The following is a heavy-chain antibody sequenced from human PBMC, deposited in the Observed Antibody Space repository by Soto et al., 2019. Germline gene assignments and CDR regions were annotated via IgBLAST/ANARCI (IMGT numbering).Heavy chain of an antibody. CDR3: ARGQQLVSRATFDY. Sequence: QVQLVQSGAEVKKPGSSVKVSCKASGGTFSSYAISWVRQAPGQGLEWMGGIIPIFGTANYAQKFQGRVTITADESTSIAYMELSSLRSEDTAVYYCARGQQLVSRATFDYWGQRTLVTVSS. CDR1: GGTFSSYA. CDR2: IIPIFGTA. D-gene: IGHD6-13*01. J-gene: IGHJ4*02. V-gene: IGHV1-69*01.